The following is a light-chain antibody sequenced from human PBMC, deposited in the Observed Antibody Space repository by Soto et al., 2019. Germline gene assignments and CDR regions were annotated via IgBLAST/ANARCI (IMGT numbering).Light chain of an antibody. CDR3: QQYGSSPYT. CDR2: GAS. Sequence: EIVLTQSPGTLSLSPGERATLSCRASQSVSNSYLAWYQQKPGQAPRLLIYGASRRATGIPDRFSGSGSATDITLTVSRLDPEDFAVYYCQQYGSSPYTFGQGTKLEIK. CDR1: QSVSNSY. J-gene: IGKJ2*01. V-gene: IGKV3-20*01.